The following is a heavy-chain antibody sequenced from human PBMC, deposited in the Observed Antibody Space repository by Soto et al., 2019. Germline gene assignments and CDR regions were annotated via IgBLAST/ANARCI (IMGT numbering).Heavy chain of an antibody. V-gene: IGHV1-46*01. CDR3: ARGTTLVRGLRDGMDV. CDR1: GYTFTNYF. CDR2: ITPSGGTT. J-gene: IGHJ6*02. Sequence: QVQLVQSGTEVKTPGASVRVSCRASGYTFTNYFMHWVRQAPVQGLEWMGVITPSGGTTRYAQKFKGRVTMTKDTSTNTVYIAMSSLRPEDTAIYYCARGTTLVRGLRDGMDVWGQGTTVTVSS. D-gene: IGHD3-10*01.